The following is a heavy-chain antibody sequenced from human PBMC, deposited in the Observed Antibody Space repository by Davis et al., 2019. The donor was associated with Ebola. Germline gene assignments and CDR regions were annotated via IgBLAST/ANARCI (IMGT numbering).Heavy chain of an antibody. CDR1: GFTFSSYA. Sequence: GESLKISCAASGFTFSSYAMSWVRQAPGKGLEWVSAISGSGGSTYNADSVRGRFTISRDNAKNILYLQVNSLRAEDAALYFCAKGTTSGTTRLDYWGQGTLVTVSS. CDR3: AKGTTSGTTRLDY. CDR2: ISGSGGST. J-gene: IGHJ4*02. V-gene: IGHV3-23*01. D-gene: IGHD1-1*01.